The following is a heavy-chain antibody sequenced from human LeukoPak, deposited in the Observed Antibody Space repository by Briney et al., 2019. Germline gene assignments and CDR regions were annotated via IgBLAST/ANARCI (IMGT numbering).Heavy chain of an antibody. CDR1: GFMFDSYG. CDR3: AKSELWLPDVEY. J-gene: IGHJ4*02. V-gene: IGHV3-30*02. D-gene: IGHD5-12*01. CDR2: IRYDGSNN. Sequence: GGSLRLSCAASGFMFDSYGKHWVRQAPGKGLEWVAFIRYDGSNNYHADSVKGRFTISRDNSKSTLYLQMNSLRAEDTAVYYCAKSELWLPDVEYWGQGTLVTVSS.